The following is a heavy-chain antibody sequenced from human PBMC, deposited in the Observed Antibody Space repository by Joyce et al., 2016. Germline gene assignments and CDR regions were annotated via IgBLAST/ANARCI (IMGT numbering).Heavy chain of an antibody. J-gene: IGHJ3*01. V-gene: IGHV1-69*12. Sequence: QVQLAQSGAEVKKPGSSVKVSCKASGGSFNTYAINWVRQAPGQGLEWVGGIIPFFATTNYAQKFQGRVTITADESTGTAYMELSSLRSEDTAVYYCARGGDYSGTDAFDVWGQGTVVTVSS. D-gene: IGHD6-19*01. CDR1: GGSFNTYA. CDR2: IIPFFATT. CDR3: ARGGDYSGTDAFDV.